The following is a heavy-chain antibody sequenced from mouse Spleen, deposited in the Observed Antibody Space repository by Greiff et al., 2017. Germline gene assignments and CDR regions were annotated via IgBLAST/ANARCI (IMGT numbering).Heavy chain of an antibody. CDR3: ATYGSSHWYFDV. CDR1: GFSLTSYG. D-gene: IGHD1-1*01. V-gene: IGHV2-2*02. Sequence: VKLMESGPGLVQPSQSLSITCTVSGFSLTSYGVHWVRQSPGKGLEWLGVIWSGGSTDYNAAFISRLSISKDNSKSQVFFKMNSLQANDTAIYYCATYGSSHWYFDVWGAGTTVTVSS. CDR2: IWSGGST. J-gene: IGHJ1*01.